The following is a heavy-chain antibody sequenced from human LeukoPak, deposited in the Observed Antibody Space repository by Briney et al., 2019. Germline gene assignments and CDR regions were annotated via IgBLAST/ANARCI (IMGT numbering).Heavy chain of an antibody. J-gene: IGHJ4*02. CDR2: IYSGGST. D-gene: IGHD6-13*01. Sequence: GRSLRLSCAASGFTVSSNYMSWVRQAPGKGLEWVSVIYSGGSTYYADSVKGRFTISRDNSKNTLYLQMNSLRAEDTAVYYCARPGIAAAAPDYWGQGTLVTVSS. CDR1: GFTVSSNY. CDR3: ARPGIAAAAPDY. V-gene: IGHV3-66*04.